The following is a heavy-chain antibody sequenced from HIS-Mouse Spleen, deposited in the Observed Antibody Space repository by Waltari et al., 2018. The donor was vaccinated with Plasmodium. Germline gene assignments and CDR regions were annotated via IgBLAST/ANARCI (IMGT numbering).Heavy chain of an antibody. CDR3: ARGQLGIDAFDI. D-gene: IGHD7-27*01. J-gene: IGHJ3*02. CDR1: GGSFSGYY. V-gene: IGHV4-34*01. CDR2: INHSGST. Sequence: QVQLQQWGAGLLKPSETLSLTCAVYGGSFSGYYWSWIRQPPGKGLEWIGEINHSGSTNYNPSLKSRVTISVDTSKNQFSLKLSSVTAAYTAVYYCARGQLGIDAFDIWGQGTMVTVSS.